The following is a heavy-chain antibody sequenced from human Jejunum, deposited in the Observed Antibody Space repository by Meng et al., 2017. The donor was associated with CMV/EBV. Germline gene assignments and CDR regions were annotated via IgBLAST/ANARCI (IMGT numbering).Heavy chain of an antibody. Sequence: RASGYTFSNYGFTWVRRAPGQGLEWMEYISPYNDNANYAQKFQGRVTMTRDTSTSTAYMELRSLRADDTAVYYCARVFGVAYFDSWGQGTLVTVSS. J-gene: IGHJ4*02. CDR3: ARVFGVAYFDS. CDR1: GYTFSNYG. D-gene: IGHD3-3*01. CDR2: ISPYNDNA. V-gene: IGHV1-18*01.